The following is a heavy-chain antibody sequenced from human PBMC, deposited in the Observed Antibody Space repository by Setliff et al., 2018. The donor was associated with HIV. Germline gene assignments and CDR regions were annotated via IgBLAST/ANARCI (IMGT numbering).Heavy chain of an antibody. V-gene: IGHV1-3*01. J-gene: IGHJ6*04. D-gene: IGHD6-19*01. CDR2: INVGNGNT. CDR1: GYTFSNYV. Sequence: ASVKVSCKASGYTFSNYVMQWVRQAPGQRLEWMGWINVGNGNTKYSQEFQGRVTITTDTSPDTAYMELSSLRFEDTAVYYCARDGGPGCGWRDHSYYYSMDFWGKGTTVTVSS. CDR3: ARDGGPGCGWRDHSYYYSMDF.